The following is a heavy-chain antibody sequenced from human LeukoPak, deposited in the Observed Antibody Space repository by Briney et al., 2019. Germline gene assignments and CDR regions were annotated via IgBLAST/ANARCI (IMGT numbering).Heavy chain of an antibody. J-gene: IGHJ4*02. V-gene: IGHV4-61*02. CDR3: ARDGYDSGGYYTYFQD. CDR2: IDTSWNT. Sequence: SQTLSLTCSVSGDSISSGNYHWTWIRQPAGKGLEWIGRIDTSWNTDYNHSLKSRVTMSLGTSTNQFSLKLTSVTAADTAVYYCARDGYDSGGYYTYFQDWGQGTLVTVSS. D-gene: IGHD3-22*01. CDR1: GDSISSGNYH.